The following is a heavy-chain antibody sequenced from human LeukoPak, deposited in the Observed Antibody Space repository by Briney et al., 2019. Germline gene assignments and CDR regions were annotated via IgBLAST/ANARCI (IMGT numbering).Heavy chain of an antibody. V-gene: IGHV4-59*01. CDR2: IYYSGST. Sequence: RTSETLSLTCTVSGGSISNYYWSWIRQPPGKGLEWIGYIYYSGSTNCNPSLKSRVTISVDTSKNQFSLKLSSVTAADTAVYYCARGATHLFDYWGQGTLVTVSP. CDR1: GGSISNYY. J-gene: IGHJ4*02. CDR3: ARGATHLFDY. D-gene: IGHD5-12*01.